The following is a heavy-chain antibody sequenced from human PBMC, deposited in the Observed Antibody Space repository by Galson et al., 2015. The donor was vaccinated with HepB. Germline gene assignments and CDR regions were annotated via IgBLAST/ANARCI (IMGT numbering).Heavy chain of an antibody. V-gene: IGHV3-48*04. D-gene: IGHD3-22*01. CDR3: ARDRKGGYYYDSSGYPHPVSDNLLDP. Sequence: SLRLSCAASGFSFNIYSMNWVRQAPGKGLEWVSYISSSSSTIYYADSVKGRFTISRDNAKNSLYLQMNGLRAEDTAVYYCARDRKGGYYYDSSGYPHPVSDNLLDPWGQGTLGTVAS. CDR1: GFSFNIYS. J-gene: IGHJ5*02. CDR2: ISSSSSTI.